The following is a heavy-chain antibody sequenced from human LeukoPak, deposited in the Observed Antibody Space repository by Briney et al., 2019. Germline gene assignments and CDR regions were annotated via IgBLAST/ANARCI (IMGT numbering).Heavy chain of an antibody. CDR2: IYIGGGT. Sequence: GGSLRLSCAASGFTVSSTYMTWVRQAPGKGLEWVSLIYIGGGTYYAASVKGRFTISRDNSKNILYLQMNDLRVDDTAVYSCATGPTPMALFQHWGQGTLVTVSS. D-gene: IGHD1-1*01. V-gene: IGHV3-66*01. CDR3: ATGPTPMALFQH. CDR1: GFTVSSTY. J-gene: IGHJ1*01.